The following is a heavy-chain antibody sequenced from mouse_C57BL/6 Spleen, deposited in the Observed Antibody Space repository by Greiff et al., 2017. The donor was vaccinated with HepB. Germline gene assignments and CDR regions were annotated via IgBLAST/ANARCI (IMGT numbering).Heavy chain of an antibody. J-gene: IGHJ3*01. D-gene: IGHD1-1*01. CDR1: GYTFTSYW. Sequence: QVQLQQPGAELVKPGASVKLSCKASGYTFTSYWMQWVKQRPGQGLEWIGEIDPSDSYTNYNQKFKGKATLTVDTSSSTAYMQLSSLTSEDSAVEEGERGHSRGEGGEEGGQGTLVTVAA. CDR2: IDPSDSYT. V-gene: IGHV1-50*01. CDR3: ERGHSRGEGGEE.